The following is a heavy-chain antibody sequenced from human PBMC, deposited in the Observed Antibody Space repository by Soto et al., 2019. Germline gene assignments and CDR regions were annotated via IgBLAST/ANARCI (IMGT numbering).Heavy chain of an antibody. V-gene: IGHV3-30*02. J-gene: IGHJ4*02. D-gene: IGHD2-2*01. CDR3: AKDIVVVPAAYDY. Sequence: PGGSLRLSCAASGFTFSSYGMHWVRQAPGKGLEWVAVIWYDGSNKYYADSVKGRFTISRDNSKNTLYLQMDSLRAEDTAVYYCAKDIVVVPAAYDYWGQGTLVTVSS. CDR1: GFTFSSYG. CDR2: IWYDGSNK.